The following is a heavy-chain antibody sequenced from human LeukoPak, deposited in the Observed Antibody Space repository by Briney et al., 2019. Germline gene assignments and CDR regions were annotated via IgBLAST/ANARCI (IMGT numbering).Heavy chain of an antibody. D-gene: IGHD4-17*01. CDR2: IYSDNT. Sequence: GGSLRLSCTVSGFTVSSNSMSWVRQAPGKGLEWVSFIYSDNTHYSDSVKGRFTISRDNSKNTLYLQMNSLRAEDTAVYYCAREMTTVSGYYMDVWGKGTTVTVSS. CDR3: AREMTTVSGYYMDV. CDR1: GFTVSSNS. J-gene: IGHJ6*03. V-gene: IGHV3-53*01.